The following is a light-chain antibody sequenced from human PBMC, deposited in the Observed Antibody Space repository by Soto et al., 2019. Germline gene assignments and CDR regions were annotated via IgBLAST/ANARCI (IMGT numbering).Light chain of an antibody. CDR2: EVS. CDR1: SSDVGGYNY. CDR3: AAWDDSLSLYV. J-gene: IGLJ1*01. Sequence: QSVLTQPASVSGSPGQSITISCTGTSSDVGGYNYVSWYQQHPGKAPKLMIYEVSNRPSGVSNRFSGSKSGNTASLTISGLQAEDEADYHCAAWDDSLSLYVFGTGTKVTVL. V-gene: IGLV2-14*01.